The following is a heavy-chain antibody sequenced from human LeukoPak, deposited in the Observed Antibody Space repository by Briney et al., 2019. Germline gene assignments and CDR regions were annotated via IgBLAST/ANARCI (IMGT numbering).Heavy chain of an antibody. CDR2: IIPIFGIA. CDR3: ARVVTPHDAFDI. J-gene: IGHJ3*02. D-gene: IGHD5-18*01. CDR1: GGTFSSYA. V-gene: IGHV1-69*04. Sequence: ASVKVSCKASGGTFSSYAISWVRQAPGQGLEWMGRIIPIFGIANYAQKFQGRVTITADKSTSTAYTELSSLRSEDTAVYYCARVVTPHDAFDIWGQGTMVTVSS.